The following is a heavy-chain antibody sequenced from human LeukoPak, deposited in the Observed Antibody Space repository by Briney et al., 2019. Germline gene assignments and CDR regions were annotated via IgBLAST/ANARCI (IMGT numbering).Heavy chain of an antibody. D-gene: IGHD6-13*01. CDR3: ARQFSSSWYNLYYYYYYMDV. Sequence: PSETLSLTCTVSGGSISSSSYYWGWIRQPPGKGLEWIGSIYYSGSAYYNPSLKSRVTISVDTSKNQFSLKLSSVTAADTAVYYCARQFSSSWYNLYYYYYYMDVWGKGTTVTVSS. CDR2: IYYSGSA. V-gene: IGHV4-39*01. J-gene: IGHJ6*03. CDR1: GGSISSSSYY.